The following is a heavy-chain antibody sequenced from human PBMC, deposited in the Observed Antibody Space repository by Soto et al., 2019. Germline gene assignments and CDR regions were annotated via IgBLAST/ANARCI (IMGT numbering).Heavy chain of an antibody. CDR1: GYDVTRYY. D-gene: IGHD1-1*01. Sequence: QVQLVQSGAEVKKPGASVKVSCKASGYDVTRYYIHWVRQGPGQGLEWMGIINPTGGGRTKYGQKVQGSVTVNSDRSTSTVYMELTSLRSDDTAVYYCANVGENDCDPHLDYYYYGMDVWGQGTTVTVS. CDR3: ANVGENDCDPHLDYYYYGMDV. J-gene: IGHJ6*02. CDR2: INPTGGGRT. V-gene: IGHV1-46*01.